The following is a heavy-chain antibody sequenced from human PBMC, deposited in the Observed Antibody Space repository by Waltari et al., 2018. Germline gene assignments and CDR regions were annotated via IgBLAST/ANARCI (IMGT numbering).Heavy chain of an antibody. CDR3: ARERLEWFRDPLYYYYGMDV. J-gene: IGHJ6*02. Sequence: QLQLQESGPGLVKPSETLSLTCTVSGGSISSSSYYWGWIRQPPGKGLEWIGGIYYSGGTYYNPSLKSRVTISVDTSKNQFSLKLSSVTAADTAVYYCARERLEWFRDPLYYYYGMDVWGQGTTVTVSS. CDR2: IYYSGGT. CDR1: GGSISSSSYY. D-gene: IGHD3-3*01. V-gene: IGHV4-39*07.